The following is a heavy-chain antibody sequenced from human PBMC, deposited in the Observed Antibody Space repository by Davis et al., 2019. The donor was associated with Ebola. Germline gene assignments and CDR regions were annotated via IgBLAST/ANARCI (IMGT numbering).Heavy chain of an antibody. CDR2: IYYSGIT. D-gene: IGHD1-26*01. V-gene: IGHV4-30-4*07. J-gene: IGHJ4*02. Sequence: SETLSLTCAVSGDSISSSGYSWSWIRQPPGRGLEWIGYIYYSGITYYNPSLKSRVTMSLDTSRNQFSLKLSSVTAADTAVYYCARDSGTFDYWGQGTLVTVSS. CDR3: ARDSGTFDY. CDR1: GDSISSSGYS.